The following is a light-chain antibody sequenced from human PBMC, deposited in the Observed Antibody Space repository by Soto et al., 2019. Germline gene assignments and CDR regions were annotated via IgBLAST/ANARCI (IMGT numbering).Light chain of an antibody. CDR2: EDN. J-gene: IGLJ7*01. Sequence: QSVLTQPPSVSAAPGQKVTISCSGSSSNIGNNFVSWYQQLPGTAPKLLIYEDNKRPSGIPDRFSGSKSGTSSTLGITGLQTGDEADYYCGTWDSSLSVAVFGGGTQLPVL. V-gene: IGLV1-51*02. CDR3: GTWDSSLSVAV. CDR1: SSNIGNNF.